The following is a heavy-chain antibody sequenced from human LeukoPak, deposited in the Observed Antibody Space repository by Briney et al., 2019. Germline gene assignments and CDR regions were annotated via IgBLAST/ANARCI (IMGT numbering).Heavy chain of an antibody. D-gene: IGHD5-18*01. CDR2: INPNSGGT. Sequence: AVSVKVSCEASGYTFTGYYMHWVRQAPGQGLEWMGWINPNSGGTNYAQKFQGWVTMTRDTSISTAYMELSRLRSDDTAVYYCARASIQLWRYWFDPWGQGTLVTVSS. CDR1: GYTFTGYY. V-gene: IGHV1-2*04. CDR3: ARASIQLWRYWFDP. J-gene: IGHJ5*02.